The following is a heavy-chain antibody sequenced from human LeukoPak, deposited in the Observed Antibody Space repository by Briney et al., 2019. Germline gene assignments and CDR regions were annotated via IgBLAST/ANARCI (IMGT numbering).Heavy chain of an antibody. D-gene: IGHD1-26*01. J-gene: IGHJ5*02. CDR3: ARDGSGTYFNWFDP. V-gene: IGHV4-59*01. CDR1: GDSISSYY. Sequence: SETLSLTCTVSGDSISSYYRNWIRQPPGMGLEWIGHIYNSGRTNYNPSLKSRVTISVDTSKNQFSLKLSSVTAADTAVYYCARDGSGTYFNWFDPWGQGTLVTVSS. CDR2: IYNSGRT.